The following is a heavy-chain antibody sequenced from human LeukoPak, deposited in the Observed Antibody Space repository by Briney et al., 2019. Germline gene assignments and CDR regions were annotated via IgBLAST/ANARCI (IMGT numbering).Heavy chain of an antibody. CDR1: GYTFTSYG. Sequence: ASVKVSCKASGYTFTSYGISWVRQAPGQGLEWMGWISAYNGNTNYAQKLQGRVTMTTDTSTSTAYMEMRSLRSDDTAVYYCARIGSSSWYGGFDPWGQGTLVTVSS. J-gene: IGHJ5*02. D-gene: IGHD6-13*01. V-gene: IGHV1-18*01. CDR3: ARIGSSSWYGGFDP. CDR2: ISAYNGNT.